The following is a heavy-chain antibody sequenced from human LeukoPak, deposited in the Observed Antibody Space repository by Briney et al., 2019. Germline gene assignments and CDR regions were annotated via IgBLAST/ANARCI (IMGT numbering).Heavy chain of an antibody. CDR3: ARGGYSYGFSPGFWYFDL. V-gene: IGHV4-34*01. D-gene: IGHD5-18*01. CDR1: GRSHSVYY. CDR2: INHSGST. J-gene: IGHJ2*01. Sequence: SETLSLTCAVYGRSHSVYYWSWNRQPPEKWREWIGEINHSGSTNYHPSLKSRATISVDTSKNQFSLKLGSVTDADTAVYYCARGGYSYGFSPGFWYFDLWGRGTLVTVSS.